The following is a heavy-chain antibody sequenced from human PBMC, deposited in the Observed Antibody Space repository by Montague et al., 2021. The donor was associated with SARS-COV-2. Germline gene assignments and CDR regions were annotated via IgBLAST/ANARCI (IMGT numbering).Heavy chain of an antibody. J-gene: IGHJ2*01. V-gene: IGHV4-59*13. CDR2: IYYSGST. CDR3: ARASITMDRGVTRWYFDL. CDR1: GGSISSYY. D-gene: IGHD3-10*01. Sequence: SETLSLTCTVSGGSISSYYWSWIRQPPGKGLEWIGYIYYSGSTNXNPSLKSRVTISVDTSRNQFSLKLSSVTAADTAVYYCARASITMDRGVTRWYFDLWGRGTLVTVSS.